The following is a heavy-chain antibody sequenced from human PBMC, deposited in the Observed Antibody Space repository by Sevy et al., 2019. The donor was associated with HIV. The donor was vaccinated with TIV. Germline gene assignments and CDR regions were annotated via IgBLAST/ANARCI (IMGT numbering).Heavy chain of an antibody. CDR2: IYPGDSDT. Sequence: GESLKISCKGSGYSFPNYWLGWVRQKTGKGLEWMGSIYPGDSDTRYSPSFQGQVTLSADKSITTAYLQWSSLKASDTAIYYCARRIMGCSEGDCYRYYFDYWGQGTLVTVSS. V-gene: IGHV5-51*01. D-gene: IGHD2-21*01. CDR1: GYSFPNYW. CDR3: ARRIMGCSEGDCYRYYFDY. J-gene: IGHJ4*02.